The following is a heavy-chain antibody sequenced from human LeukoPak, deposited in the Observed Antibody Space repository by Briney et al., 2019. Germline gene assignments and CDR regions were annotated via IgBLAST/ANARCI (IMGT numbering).Heavy chain of an antibody. D-gene: IGHD3-22*01. J-gene: IGHJ4*02. V-gene: IGHV1-69*13. CDR1: GGTXSSYA. CDR3: ARAGNYYESDY. CDR2: IIPIFGTA. Sequence: ASVKVSCKASGGTXSSYAISWVRQAPGQGLEWMGGIIPIFGTANYAQKFQGRVTITADESTSTAYMELSSLRSENTAVYYCARAGNYYESDYWGQGTLVTVSS.